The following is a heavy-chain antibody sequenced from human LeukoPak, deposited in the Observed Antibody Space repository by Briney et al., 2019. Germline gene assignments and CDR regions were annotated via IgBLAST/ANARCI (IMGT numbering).Heavy chain of an antibody. Sequence: PSEILSLTCTVSGGSISSYYWSWIRQPPGKGLEWIGYIYYSGSTNYNPSLKSRVTISVDTSKNQFSLKLTSVTAADTAVYYCATHPSYSAFDIWGQGTMVTVSS. J-gene: IGHJ3*02. CDR3: ATHPSYSAFDI. CDR2: IYYSGST. CDR1: GGSISSYY. D-gene: IGHD1-26*01. V-gene: IGHV4-59*08.